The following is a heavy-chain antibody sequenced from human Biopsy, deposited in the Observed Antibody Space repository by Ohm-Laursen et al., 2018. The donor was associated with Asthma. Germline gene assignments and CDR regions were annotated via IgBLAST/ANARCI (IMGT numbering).Heavy chain of an antibody. J-gene: IGHJ6*02. CDR3: ARGYSGSDRIVYYYSGLEV. V-gene: IGHV1-69*13. Sequence: SVKVSCKASGDSFSNYAISWVRQAPGQGLEWMGGLIPVLGTPDHAQMFEGRVTITADESTSTAYMDLRSLRSEDTAMYYCARGYSGSDRIVYYYSGLEVWGQGTTVTVSS. D-gene: IGHD5-12*01. CDR2: LIPVLGTP. CDR1: GDSFSNYA.